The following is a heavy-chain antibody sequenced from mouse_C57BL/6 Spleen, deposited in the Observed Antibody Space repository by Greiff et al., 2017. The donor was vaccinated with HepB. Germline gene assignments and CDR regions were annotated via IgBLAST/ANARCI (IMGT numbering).Heavy chain of an antibody. J-gene: IGHJ1*03. D-gene: IGHD1-1*01. CDR2: INPNNGGT. Sequence: EVQLQQSGPELVKPGASVKISCKASGYTFTDYYMNWVKQSHGKSLEWIGDINPNNGGTSYNQKFKGKATLTVDKSSSTAYMELRSLTSEASAVYYCASGITTVGDWYFDVWGTGTTVTVSS. CDR1: GYTFTDYY. V-gene: IGHV1-26*01. CDR3: ASGITTVGDWYFDV.